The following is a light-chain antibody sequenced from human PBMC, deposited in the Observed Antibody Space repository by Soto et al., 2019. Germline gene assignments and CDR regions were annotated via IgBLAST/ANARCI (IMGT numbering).Light chain of an antibody. CDR3: QQYVNSQT. J-gene: IGKJ1*01. Sequence: EIVMTQSPATLSVSPGERATLSCRASQSVSSNLAWYQQKPGQAPRLLIYGTSSRATGIPDRFSGSGSGTDFTLTISRLEPEDIAVYYCQQYVNSQTFGQGTKVDIK. CDR1: QSVSSN. V-gene: IGKV3-20*01. CDR2: GTS.